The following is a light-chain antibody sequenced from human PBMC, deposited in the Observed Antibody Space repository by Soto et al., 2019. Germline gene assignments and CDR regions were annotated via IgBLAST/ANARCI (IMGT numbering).Light chain of an antibody. J-gene: IGLJ2*01. CDR2: KDT. V-gene: IGLV3-27*01. CDR3: YCAADNNLV. CDR1: VLAKKS. Sequence: SYELTQPSSVSVSPGQTARITCSGDVLAKKSARWFQQKPGQAPVLVIYKDTERPSGIPERFSGSSSGTTVTLTISGAHVEDEGDYYCYCAADNNLVFGGGTQLTVL.